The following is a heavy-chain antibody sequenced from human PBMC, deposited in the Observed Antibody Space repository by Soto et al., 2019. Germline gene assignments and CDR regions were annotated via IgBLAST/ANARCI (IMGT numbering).Heavy chain of an antibody. CDR3: ARWHSSSWGDYFDY. V-gene: IGHV1-2*04. CDR1: GYTFTGYY. J-gene: IGHJ4*02. Sequence: ASVKVSCKASGYTFTGYYMHWVRQAPGQGLEWMGWINPNSGGTNYAQKFQGWVTMTRDTSISTAYMELSRLRSDDTAVYYCARWHSSSWGDYFDYWGQGTLVTVSS. CDR2: INPNSGGT. D-gene: IGHD6-13*01.